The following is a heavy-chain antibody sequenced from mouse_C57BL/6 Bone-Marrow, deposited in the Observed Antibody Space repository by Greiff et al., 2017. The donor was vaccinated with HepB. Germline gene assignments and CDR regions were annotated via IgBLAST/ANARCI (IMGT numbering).Heavy chain of an antibody. J-gene: IGHJ3*01. CDR2: ISNGGGST. CDR1: GFTFSDYY. V-gene: IGHV5-12*01. D-gene: IGHD2-3*01. CDR3: ARQDGYWFAY. Sequence: EVHLVESGGGLVQPGGSLKLSCAASGFTFSDYYMYWVRQTPEKRLEWVAYISNGGGSTYYPDTVKGRFTISRDNAKNTLYLQMSRLKSEDTAMYYCARQDGYWFAYWGQGTLVTVSA.